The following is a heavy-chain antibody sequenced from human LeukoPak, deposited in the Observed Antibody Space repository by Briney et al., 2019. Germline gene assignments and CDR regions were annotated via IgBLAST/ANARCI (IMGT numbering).Heavy chain of an antibody. Sequence: GGSLRLSCAASGFTASNYWMNWVRQAPGKGLEWVAHINQDGSEKYYLDSVEGRFTISRDNAKNSVFLQLNSLRAEDTAVYYCARGSYRALEYWGQGTLVTVSS. D-gene: IGHD3-10*01. CDR1: GFTASNYW. J-gene: IGHJ4*02. V-gene: IGHV3-7*01. CDR3: ARGSYRALEY. CDR2: INQDGSEK.